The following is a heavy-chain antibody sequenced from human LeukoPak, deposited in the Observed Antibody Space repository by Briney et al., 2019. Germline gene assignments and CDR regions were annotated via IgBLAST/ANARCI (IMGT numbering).Heavy chain of an antibody. Sequence: PSETLSLTCTVSGGSISSSSYYWGWIRQPPGKGLEWIGSIYYSGSTYYNPSLKSRVTISVDTSKNQFSLKLSSVTAADTAVYYCASSGAGQLWFGELLDWGQGTLVTVSS. CDR1: GGSISSSSYY. CDR3: ASSGAGQLWFGELLD. CDR2: IYYSGST. J-gene: IGHJ4*02. V-gene: IGHV4-39*07. D-gene: IGHD3-10*01.